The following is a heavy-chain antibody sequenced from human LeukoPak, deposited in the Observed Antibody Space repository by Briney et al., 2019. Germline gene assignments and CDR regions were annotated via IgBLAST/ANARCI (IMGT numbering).Heavy chain of an antibody. CDR2: IRGSGTNT. J-gene: IGHJ4*02. D-gene: IGHD3-22*01. V-gene: IGHV3-23*01. CDR1: GFTFSGYA. CDR3: AKDIRYYYDRSGFYYDY. Sequence: GGSLRLSCAASGFTFSGYAMSWVRQAPGKGLEWVSAIRGSGTNTYYADSVKGRFTISRDNFKNTLHLQMNSLRGEDTAVYYCAKDIRYYYDRSGFYYDYWGQGTLLTVSS.